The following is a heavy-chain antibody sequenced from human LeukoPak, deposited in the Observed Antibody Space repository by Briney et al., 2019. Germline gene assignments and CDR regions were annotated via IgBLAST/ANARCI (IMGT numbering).Heavy chain of an antibody. CDR2: INTYNGGT. D-gene: IGHD5-12*01. CDR3: ARVGGYSGYDPRGYFDY. J-gene: IGHJ4*02. V-gene: IGHV1-2*02. Sequence: ASVKVSCKASGYTFTAYYVHWVRQAPGQGLEWMGWINTYNGGTNYPQTFQGRVTMTRDTSISTVYMELSRLKSDDTAVYYCARVGGYSGYDPRGYFDYWGQGTLVTVSS. CDR1: GYTFTAYY.